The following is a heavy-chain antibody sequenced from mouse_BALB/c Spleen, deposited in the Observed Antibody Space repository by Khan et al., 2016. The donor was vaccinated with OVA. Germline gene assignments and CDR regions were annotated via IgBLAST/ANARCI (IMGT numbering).Heavy chain of an antibody. CDR1: GYAFTNYG. V-gene: IGHV9-3-1*01. J-gene: IGHJ4*01. Sequence: QIQLVQSGPELKKPGETVKISCKASGYAFTNYGMNWVKQSPGKPLKWMGWLNTYTGEPTYADDFKGRFAFSLDTSASTAYLQINNLKSEYTATYFCARPPYFSYTLDHWGQGTSVTVSS. CDR2: LNTYTGEP. CDR3: ARPPYFSYTLDH. D-gene: IGHD2-10*01.